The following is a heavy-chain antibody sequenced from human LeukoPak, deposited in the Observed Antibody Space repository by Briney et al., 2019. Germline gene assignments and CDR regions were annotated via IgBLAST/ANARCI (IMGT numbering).Heavy chain of an antibody. J-gene: IGHJ4*02. CDR3: ARGLGGSRYLALRFRGGHFDY. Sequence: GASVKVSCKASGYTFTSYDINWVRQATGQGLEWMGWMNPNSGNTGYAQKFQGRVTMTRNTSISTAYMELSSLRSEDTAVYYCARGLGGSRYLALRFRGGHFDYWGQGTLVTVSS. CDR1: GYTFTSYD. CDR2: MNPNSGNT. D-gene: IGHD3-10*01. V-gene: IGHV1-8*01.